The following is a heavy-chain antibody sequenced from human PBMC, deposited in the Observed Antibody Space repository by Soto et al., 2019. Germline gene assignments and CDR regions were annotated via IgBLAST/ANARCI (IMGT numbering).Heavy chain of an antibody. CDR3: ARQSPTPGYYYFSYGMDV. D-gene: IGHD4-17*01. CDR2: IYPGDSDT. CDR1: GYIFTLYW. V-gene: IGHV5-51*01. J-gene: IGHJ6*02. Sequence: PGESLKISCNASGYIFTLYWIGWVRQMPWKGLEWMGIIYPGDSDTRYSPPFQGQVTISADKSISTASLQWSSLKASDTAVYYCARQSPTPGYYYFSYGMDVWGQGTTVTVSS.